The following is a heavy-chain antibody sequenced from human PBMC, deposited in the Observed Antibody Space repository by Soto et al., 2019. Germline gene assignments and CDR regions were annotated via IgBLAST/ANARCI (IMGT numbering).Heavy chain of an antibody. CDR3: SVHAWRPERPRPDGFDI. CDR2: IIPVTGST. Sequence: QVQLVQSGAEVRKPGSSVKVSCKSSGGTFSSYAINWVRQAPGQGLEWMGGIIPVTGSTNYAQKFLDRVTNTADESTSTAYLELRSLRSADTDSFYSSVHAWRPERPRPDGFDIWGRGTVVSV. J-gene: IGHJ3*02. V-gene: IGHV1-69*01. D-gene: IGHD1-1*01. CDR1: GGTFSSYA.